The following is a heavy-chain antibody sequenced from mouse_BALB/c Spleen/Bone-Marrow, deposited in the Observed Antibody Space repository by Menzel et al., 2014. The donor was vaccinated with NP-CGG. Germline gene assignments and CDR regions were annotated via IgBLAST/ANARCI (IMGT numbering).Heavy chain of an antibody. CDR1: GYTFTSYW. CDR2: IYPGDGDT. CDR3: AGSYCNYDAIDY. Sequence: SGAELARPGASVNLSCKASGYTFTSYWLQWVKQRPGHGLEWIGAIYPGDGDTRYTQKFRGKATLTADKSSNTAYMQRSRLTSEHSAVYFCAGSYCNYDAIDYWGQGPSVPVSS. V-gene: IGHV1-87*01. D-gene: IGHD2-1*01. J-gene: IGHJ4*01.